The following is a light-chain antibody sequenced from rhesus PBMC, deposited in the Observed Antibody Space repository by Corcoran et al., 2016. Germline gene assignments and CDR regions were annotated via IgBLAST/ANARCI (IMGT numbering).Light chain of an antibody. CDR1: QAISPW. CDR3: QQHKSDPWT. J-gene: IGKJ1*01. Sequence: DIQMTQSPSSLSASVGDRITITCQASQAISPWLAWYQQKPGKAPKLLIYAASTLQSGVPSRFSGRRSGTDFTLTISSLQPEDFATYYCQQHKSDPWTFGQGTKVEIK. V-gene: IGKV1-21*01. CDR2: AAS.